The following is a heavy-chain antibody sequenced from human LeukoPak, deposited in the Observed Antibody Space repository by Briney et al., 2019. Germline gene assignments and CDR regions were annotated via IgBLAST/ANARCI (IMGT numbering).Heavy chain of an antibody. D-gene: IGHD3-22*01. CDR3: ARLLDNDSSGDPDTFDM. J-gene: IGHJ3*02. CDR2: TYYGVRS. V-gene: IGHV4-59*11. Sequence: SETLSLTCTVSGGSISSHYWSWIRQSPGKGLEWIGFTYYGVRSRYNPSLQSRVTISADTSKNHFSLKLTSVTAADAAVYYCARLLDNDSSGDPDTFDMWGQGTMVTVSS. CDR1: GGSISSHY.